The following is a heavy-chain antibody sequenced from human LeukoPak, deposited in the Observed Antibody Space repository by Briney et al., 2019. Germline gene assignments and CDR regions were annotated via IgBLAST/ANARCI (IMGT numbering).Heavy chain of an antibody. CDR2: VNKEGTEK. D-gene: IGHD2-21*02. V-gene: IGHV3-7*04. J-gene: IGHJ4*02. CDR1: GFNFSDSR. CDR3: VRGDWYFES. Sequence: PGGSLRLSCAASGFNFSDSRMTWVRQAPGTGLEWVANVNKEGTEKHFLDSVEGRFTISRDNAKKSLYLQMRSLRPEDTAVYFCVRGDWYFESWGQGTLVTVSS.